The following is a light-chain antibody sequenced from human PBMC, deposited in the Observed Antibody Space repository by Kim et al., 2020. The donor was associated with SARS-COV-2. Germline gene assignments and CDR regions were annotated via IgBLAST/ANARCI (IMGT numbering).Light chain of an antibody. CDR3: QQTSSIPLT. Sequence: ASIGDRVTLTCRASRNINNWLAWYQQKPGKAPKLLIYTASDLQAGVPSRFSGSGSGTDFPLTINSLQPGDFATYYCQQTSSIPLTFGEGTKVDIK. V-gene: IGKV1-12*01. J-gene: IGKJ4*01. CDR2: TAS. CDR1: RNINNW.